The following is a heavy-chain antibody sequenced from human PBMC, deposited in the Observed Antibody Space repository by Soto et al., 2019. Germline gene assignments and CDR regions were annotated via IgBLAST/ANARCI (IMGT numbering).Heavy chain of an antibody. CDR1: GGSISSGGYS. Sequence: PSETLSLTCAVSGGSISSGGYSWSWIRQPPGKGLEWIGYIYHSGSTYYNPSLKSRVTISVDRSKNQFSLKLSSVTAADTAVYYCAXXXXXYXXFYFDYGGQXXLVXVS. CDR2: IYHSGST. V-gene: IGHV4-30-2*01. J-gene: IGHJ4*02. CDR3: AXXXXXYXXFYFDY. D-gene: IGHD2-2*01.